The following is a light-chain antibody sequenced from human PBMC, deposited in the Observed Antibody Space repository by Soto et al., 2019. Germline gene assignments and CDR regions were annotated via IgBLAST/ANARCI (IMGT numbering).Light chain of an antibody. CDR1: SSNIGRNY. J-gene: IGLJ2*01. CDR3: AAWDDSLSGL. V-gene: IGLV1-47*01. Sequence: QSVLTQPPSASGTPGQRVTISCSGSSSNIGRNYVYWYQQLPGTAPKLLIYRDNQRPSGVPDRFSVSKSGTSASLTISGLRSEDEADYYCAAWDDSLSGLFGGGTKVTVL. CDR2: RDN.